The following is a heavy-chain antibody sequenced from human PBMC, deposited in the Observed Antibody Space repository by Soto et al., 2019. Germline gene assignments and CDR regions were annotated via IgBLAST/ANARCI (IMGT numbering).Heavy chain of an antibody. CDR2: IWYDGSNK. Sequence: QVQLVESGGGVVQPGRSLRLSCAASGFTFSSYGMHWVRQAPGKGLEWVAVIWYDGSNKYYADSVKGRFTISRDNSKNRVYLQMNSLRAEDTAVYYCAREMELLGFGELLKPNYYYYGMDVWGQGTTVTVSS. D-gene: IGHD3-10*01. V-gene: IGHV3-33*01. CDR1: GFTFSSYG. CDR3: AREMELLGFGELLKPNYYYYGMDV. J-gene: IGHJ6*02.